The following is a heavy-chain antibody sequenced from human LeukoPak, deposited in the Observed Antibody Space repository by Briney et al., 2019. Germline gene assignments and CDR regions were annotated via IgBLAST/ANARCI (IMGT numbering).Heavy chain of an antibody. Sequence: GGSLRLSCAASGFTFSSYAMHWVRQAPGKGLEWVAVISYDGSNKYYADSVKGRFTISRDNSKNTLYLQMNSLRAEDTAVYYCAKDLGWDDAFDIWGQGTMVTVSS. CDR3: AKDLGWDDAFDI. D-gene: IGHD1-26*01. V-gene: IGHV3-30-3*01. CDR2: ISYDGSNK. J-gene: IGHJ3*02. CDR1: GFTFSSYA.